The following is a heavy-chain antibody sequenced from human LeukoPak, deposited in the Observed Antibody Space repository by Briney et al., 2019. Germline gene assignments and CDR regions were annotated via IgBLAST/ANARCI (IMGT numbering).Heavy chain of an antibody. Sequence: VASVKVSCKASGYTFTSYHMHWVRQAPGQGLEWMGIINPSGGSTSYAQKFQGRVTMTRDTSTSTVYMELSSLRSEDTAVYYCASSPNWGGADYWGQGTLVTVSS. J-gene: IGHJ4*02. V-gene: IGHV1-46*01. CDR3: ASSPNWGGADY. CDR2: INPSGGST. D-gene: IGHD7-27*01. CDR1: GYTFTSYH.